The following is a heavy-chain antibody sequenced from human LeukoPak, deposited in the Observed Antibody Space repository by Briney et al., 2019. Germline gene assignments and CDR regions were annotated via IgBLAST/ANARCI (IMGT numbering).Heavy chain of an antibody. CDR1: GGSISSYY. CDR2: IYYSGST. Sequence: SETLSLTCTVSGGSISSYYWSWIRRPPGKGLEWIGYIYYSGSTNYNPSLKSRVTLSVDTSKNQFSLKLSSVTAADTAVYYCARVTVVTDGAFDIWGQETIVSVS. V-gene: IGHV4-59*01. CDR3: ARVTVVTDGAFDI. D-gene: IGHD4-23*01. J-gene: IGHJ3*02.